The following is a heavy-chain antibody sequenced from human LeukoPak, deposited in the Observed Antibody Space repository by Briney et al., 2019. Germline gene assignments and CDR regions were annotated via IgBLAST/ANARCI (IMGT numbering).Heavy chain of an antibody. J-gene: IGHJ5*02. V-gene: IGHV3-66*01. CDR2: IYSCGST. D-gene: IGHD3-10*01. CDR3: ARDVYGENWFDP. CDR1: GFTVSSNY. Sequence: PGGSLRLSCAASGFTVSSNYMSWVRQAPGKGLEWVSVIYSCGSTYYADSVKGRFTISRDNSKNTLYLQMNSLRAEDTAVYYCARDVYGENWFDPWGQGTLVTVSS.